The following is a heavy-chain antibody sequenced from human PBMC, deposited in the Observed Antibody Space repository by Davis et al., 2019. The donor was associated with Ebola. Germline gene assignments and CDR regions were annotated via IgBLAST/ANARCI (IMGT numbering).Heavy chain of an antibody. D-gene: IGHD7-27*01. CDR3: ARLSNTPGDGMDV. V-gene: IGHV4-59*01. CDR1: GVSITSYY. J-gene: IGHJ6*04. CDR2: IYYSGST. Sequence: SETLSLTCSVSGVSITSYYWSWIRQSPGKGLEWIGCIYYSGSTYYNPSLKSRVTISVDTSKNQFSLKLSSVTAADTAVYYCARLSNTPGDGMDVWGKGTTVTVSS.